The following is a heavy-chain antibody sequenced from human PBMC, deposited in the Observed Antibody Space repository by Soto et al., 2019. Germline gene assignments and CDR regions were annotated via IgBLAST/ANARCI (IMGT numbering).Heavy chain of an antibody. CDR1: GGTFSSYA. V-gene: IGHV1-69*12. J-gene: IGHJ6*02. CDR2: IIPIFGTA. Sequence: QVQLVQSGAEVKKPGSSVKVSCKASGGTFSSYAISWVRQAPGQGLEWMGGIIPIFGTANYAQKFQGRVTFTADESTSTAYMELSSLRSEDTAVYYCASGARGYSYGYYYYGMDVWGQGTTVTVSS. D-gene: IGHD5-18*01. CDR3: ASGARGYSYGYYYYGMDV.